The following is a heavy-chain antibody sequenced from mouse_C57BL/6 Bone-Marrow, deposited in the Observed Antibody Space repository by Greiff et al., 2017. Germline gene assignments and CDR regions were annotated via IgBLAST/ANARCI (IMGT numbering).Heavy chain of an antibody. CDR1: GFTFSSYG. J-gene: IGHJ4*01. V-gene: IGHV5-6*01. CDR3: ARQNGYYGAMDY. Sequence: EVQGVESGGDLVKPGGSLKLSCAASGFTFSSYGMSWVRQTPDKRLEWVATISSGGSYTYYPDSVKGRFTISRDNAKNTLYLQMSSLKSEDTAMYYCARQNGYYGAMDYWGQGTSVTVSA. CDR2: ISSGGSYT. D-gene: IGHD2-3*01.